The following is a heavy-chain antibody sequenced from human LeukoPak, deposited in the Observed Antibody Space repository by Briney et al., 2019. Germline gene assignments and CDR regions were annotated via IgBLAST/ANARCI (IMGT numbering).Heavy chain of an antibody. CDR3: ARQNGAGYYYYFDS. D-gene: IGHD3-22*01. CDR2: ISTSSV. J-gene: IGHJ4*02. V-gene: IGHV3-48*01. Sequence: PGGSLRLSCAASGFTFSSYSMNWVRQAPGKGLEWVSYISTSSVHYADSVKGRFTISRDNAKNSLYLQMNSLRGEDTAVHYCARQNGAGYYYYFDSWGQGTLVSVSS. CDR1: GFTFSSYS.